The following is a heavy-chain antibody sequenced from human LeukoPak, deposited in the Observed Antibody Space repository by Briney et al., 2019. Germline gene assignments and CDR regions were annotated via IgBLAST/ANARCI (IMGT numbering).Heavy chain of an antibody. J-gene: IGHJ4*02. CDR2: IYYSGST. CDR1: GGSISSGGYY. V-gene: IGHV4-61*08. CDR3: ARWVGPYYDFWSYFDY. Sequence: SETLSLTCTVSGGSISSGGYYWSWIRQHPGKGLEWIGYIYYSGSTNYNPSLKSRVTISVDTSKNQFSLKLSSVTAADTAVYYCARWVGPYYDFWSYFDYWGQGTLVTVSS. D-gene: IGHD3-3*01.